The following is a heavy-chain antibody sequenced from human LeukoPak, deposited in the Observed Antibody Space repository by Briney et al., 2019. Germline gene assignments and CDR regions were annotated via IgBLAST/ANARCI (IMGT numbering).Heavy chain of an antibody. J-gene: IGHJ3*02. D-gene: IGHD6-13*01. CDR2: INPNSGGT. V-gene: IGHV1-2*02. CDR3: ARGDVAAAGTEAFDI. Sequence: GASVKVSCKASGYTFTGYYMHWVRQAPGQGLEWMGWINPNSGGTNYAQKFQGRVTMTRDTSISTAYMELSRLRSDDTAVYYCARGDVAAAGTEAFDIWGQGTMVTVSS. CDR1: GYTFTGYY.